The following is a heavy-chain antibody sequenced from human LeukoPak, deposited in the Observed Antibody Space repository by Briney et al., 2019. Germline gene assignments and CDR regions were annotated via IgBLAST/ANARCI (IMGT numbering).Heavy chain of an antibody. CDR3: ARGGGNYYDSSGPNSRLRD. CDR2: INPNSGGT. Sequence: RASVKVSCKASGYTFTGYYMHWVRQAPGQGLEWMGWINPNSGGTNYAQKFQGRVTMTRDTSISTAYMELSRLRSDDTAVYYCARGGGNYYDSSGPNSRLRDWGQGTLVTVSS. V-gene: IGHV1-2*02. D-gene: IGHD3-22*01. J-gene: IGHJ4*02. CDR1: GYTFTGYY.